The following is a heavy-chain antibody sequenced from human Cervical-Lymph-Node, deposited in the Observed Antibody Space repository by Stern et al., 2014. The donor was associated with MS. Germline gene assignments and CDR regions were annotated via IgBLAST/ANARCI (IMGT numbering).Heavy chain of an antibody. CDR2: ISTTGKTI. Sequence: QVQLVESGGCSVKPGGSLRLSCAVSGFTFSDYHMHWIRQAPGKGLEWISYISTTGKTIYYADSVKGRFTISRDNAKNSLYLQMNSLRVEDTAVYYCVRASDPLFEYWGQGTLVTVSS. V-gene: IGHV3-11*01. D-gene: IGHD2-21*02. CDR1: GFTFSDYH. J-gene: IGHJ4*02. CDR3: VRASDPLFEY.